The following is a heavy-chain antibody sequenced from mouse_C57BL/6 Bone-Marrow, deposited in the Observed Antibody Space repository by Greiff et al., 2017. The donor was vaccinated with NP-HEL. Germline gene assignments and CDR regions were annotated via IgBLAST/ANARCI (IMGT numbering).Heavy chain of an antibody. CDR3: ARGDYPYYFDY. Sequence: QVQLQQSGAELVKPGASVKLSCKASGYTFTSYWMQWVNQRPGQGLEWIGEIDPSDSYTNYNQKFKGKATLTVDTSSSTAYMQLSSLTSEDSAVYYCARGDYPYYFDYWGQGTTLTVSS. V-gene: IGHV1-50*01. D-gene: IGHD2-4*01. CDR1: GYTFTSYW. CDR2: IDPSDSYT. J-gene: IGHJ2*01.